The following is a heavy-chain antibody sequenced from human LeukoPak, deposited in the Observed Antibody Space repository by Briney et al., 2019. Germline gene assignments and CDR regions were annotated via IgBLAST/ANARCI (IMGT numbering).Heavy chain of an antibody. V-gene: IGHV1-18*01. D-gene: IGHD5-24*01. Sequence: ASVKVSCKASGYTFTSYGISWVRQAPGQGLEWMGWISAYSGNTNYAQKLQGRVTMTTDTSTSTAYMELRSLRSDDTAVYYCARRRSGRDGYNFGYWGQGTLVTVSS. J-gene: IGHJ4*02. CDR3: ARRRSGRDGYNFGY. CDR1: GYTFTSYG. CDR2: ISAYSGNT.